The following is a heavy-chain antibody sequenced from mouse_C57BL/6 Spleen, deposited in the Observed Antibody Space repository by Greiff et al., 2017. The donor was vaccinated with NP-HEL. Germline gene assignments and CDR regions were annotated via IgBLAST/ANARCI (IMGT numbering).Heavy chain of an antibody. V-gene: IGHV1-82*01. CDR2: IYPGDGDT. CDR3: ARKDSSGYGAWFAY. CDR1: GYAFSSSW. D-gene: IGHD3-2*02. J-gene: IGHJ3*01. Sequence: VQLQQSGPELVKPGASVKISCKASGYAFSSSWMNWVKQRPGKGLEWIGRIYPGDGDTNYNGKFKGKATLTADKSSSTAYMQLSSLTSEDSAVYFCARKDSSGYGAWFAYWGQGTLGTVSA.